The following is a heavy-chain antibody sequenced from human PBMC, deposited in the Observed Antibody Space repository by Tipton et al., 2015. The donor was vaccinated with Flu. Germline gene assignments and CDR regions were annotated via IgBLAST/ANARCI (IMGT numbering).Heavy chain of an antibody. D-gene: IGHD4-11*01. CDR3: ARRDYSNYVSEPKNWFDP. CDR1: GGSISSGSYY. J-gene: IGHJ5*02. V-gene: IGHV4-61*05. Sequence: TLSLTCTVSGGSISSGSYYWSWIRQPPGKGLEWLGNIHRSGNTHYNSSLKSRVTISVDKSKNQFSLRLLSVTATDTAVYYCARRDYSNYVSEPKNWFDPWGQGILVTVSS. CDR2: IHRSGNT.